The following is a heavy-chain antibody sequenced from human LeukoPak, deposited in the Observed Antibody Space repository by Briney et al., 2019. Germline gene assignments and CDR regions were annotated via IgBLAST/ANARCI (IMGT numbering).Heavy chain of an antibody. V-gene: IGHV1-18*01. CDR3: ARVIRRYCSGGSCYSVDY. D-gene: IGHD2-15*01. CDR2: ISAYNGNT. J-gene: IGHJ4*02. Sequence: VASVTVSFKASGYTFTSYGISWVRQAPGQGLEWMGWISAYNGNTNYAQKLQGRVTMTTDTSTSTAYMELRSLRSDDTAVYYCARVIRRYCSGGSCYSVDYWGQGTLVTVSS. CDR1: GYTFTSYG.